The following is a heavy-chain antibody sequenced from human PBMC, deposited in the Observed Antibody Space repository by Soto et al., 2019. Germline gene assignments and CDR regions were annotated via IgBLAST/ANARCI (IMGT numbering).Heavy chain of an antibody. D-gene: IGHD6-19*01. Sequence: ASVKVSCKASGYTFTSYGISWVRQAPGQGLEWMGWISAYNGNTNYAQKLQGRVTMTTDTSTSTAYMELRSLRSDDTAVYYCARENSPYSSGWYRRHYYYGMDVWGQGTTVTVSS. CDR1: GYTFTSYG. V-gene: IGHV1-18*04. CDR3: ARENSPYSSGWYRRHYYYGMDV. J-gene: IGHJ6*02. CDR2: ISAYNGNT.